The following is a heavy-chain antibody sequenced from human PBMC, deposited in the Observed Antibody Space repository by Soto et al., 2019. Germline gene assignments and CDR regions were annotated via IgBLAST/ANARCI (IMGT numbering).Heavy chain of an antibody. Sequence: ASVKVSCKASGGTFSSYAISWVRQAPGQGLEWMGGIIPIFGTANYAQKFQGRVTITADESTSTAYMELSSLRSEDTAVYYCARDRATIFGVVRSEYYYYGMDVWGQGTTVTVSS. J-gene: IGHJ6*02. CDR2: IIPIFGTA. CDR3: ARDRATIFGVVRSEYYYYGMDV. V-gene: IGHV1-69*13. CDR1: GGTFSSYA. D-gene: IGHD3-3*01.